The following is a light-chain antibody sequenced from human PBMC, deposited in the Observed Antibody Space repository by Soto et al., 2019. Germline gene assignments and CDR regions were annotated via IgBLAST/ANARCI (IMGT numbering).Light chain of an antibody. CDR3: QHYNSFPT. Sequence: DIQMTQSPSTLSASVGDRVTITCRASQSISSWLAWYQQKPGKAPKLLIYKASSLESGVPSRFSGSGSGTEFTLTISILQPDDFATYYCQHYNSFPTFGQGTKVEIK. CDR1: QSISSW. V-gene: IGKV1-5*03. J-gene: IGKJ1*01. CDR2: KAS.